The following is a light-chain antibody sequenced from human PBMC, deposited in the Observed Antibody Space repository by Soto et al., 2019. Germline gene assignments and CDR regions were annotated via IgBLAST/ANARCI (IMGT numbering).Light chain of an antibody. Sequence: DIQMTQSPSTLSASVGDRVTITCRASQSISSWLAWYQQKPGKAPKLLIYKTSSLESGVPSRFSGSGSGTEFTLTISSLQPDDFATYYCQQYTNYSLTFGQGTKVEIK. CDR1: QSISSW. V-gene: IGKV1-5*03. CDR2: KTS. CDR3: QQYTNYSLT. J-gene: IGKJ1*01.